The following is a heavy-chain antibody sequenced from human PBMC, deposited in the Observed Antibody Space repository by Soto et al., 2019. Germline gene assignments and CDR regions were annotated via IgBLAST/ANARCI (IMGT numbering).Heavy chain of an antibody. CDR3: ARGYYGDYVDYYYYMDV. CDR2: IIPIFGTA. CDR1: GGTFSSYA. V-gene: IGHV1-69*13. Sequence: ASVKVSCKASGGTFSSYAISWVRQAPGQGLEWMGGIIPIFGTANYAQKFQGRVTITADESTSTAYMELGSLRSEDTAVYYCARGYYGDYVDYYYYMDVWGKGTTVTVSS. J-gene: IGHJ6*03. D-gene: IGHD4-17*01.